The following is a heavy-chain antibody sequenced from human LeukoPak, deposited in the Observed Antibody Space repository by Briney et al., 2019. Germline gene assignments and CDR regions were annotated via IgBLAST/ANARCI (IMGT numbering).Heavy chain of an antibody. CDR3: ARVILGREGDDIDF. J-gene: IGHJ4*02. CDR2: SYNSRNT. V-gene: IGHV4-31*03. D-gene: IGHD1-1*01. CDR1: GCSFSSDGYY. Sequence: SETPSLTCTVSGCSFSSDGYYWSWIPQHPGKGLESSVYSYNSRNTYYKPSLKSRVTISVDTSKNQLSLKLSTVTAEDTAVYYCARVILGREGDDIDFCGRGKLATVS.